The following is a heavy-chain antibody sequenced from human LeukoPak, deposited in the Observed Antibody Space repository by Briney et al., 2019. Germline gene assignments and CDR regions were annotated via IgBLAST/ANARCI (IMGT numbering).Heavy chain of an antibody. CDR1: GFTFSSYA. J-gene: IGHJ3*02. D-gene: IGHD1-26*01. V-gene: IGHV3-64*01. CDR3: ARDHHSGSYSSKLPGAFNI. Sequence: GGSLRLSCAATGFTFSSYAMHWVRQAPGKGLEYVSAISSNGGSTYYTNSVKGRFTMSRDNSKNTLYLQVGSLRAEDMAVYYCARDHHSGSYSSKLPGAFNIWGQGTMVTVSS. CDR2: ISSNGGST.